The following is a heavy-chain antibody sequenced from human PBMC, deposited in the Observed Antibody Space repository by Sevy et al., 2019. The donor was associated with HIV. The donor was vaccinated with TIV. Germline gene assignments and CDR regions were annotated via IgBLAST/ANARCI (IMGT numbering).Heavy chain of an antibody. CDR2: IGPDGRVT. J-gene: IGHJ4*02. CDR3: AKDILGDNSPWFFFDY. CDR1: GFTFSSYW. Sequence: GGSLRLSCVVSGFTFSSYWMHWVRQGPGKGLVWVSRIGPDGRVTTYADSVKGRFTVSRDNSNNAVYLQMNNLRTEDTAMYYCAKDILGDNSPWFFFDYWGQGTQVTVSS. V-gene: IGHV3-74*01. D-gene: IGHD3-9*01.